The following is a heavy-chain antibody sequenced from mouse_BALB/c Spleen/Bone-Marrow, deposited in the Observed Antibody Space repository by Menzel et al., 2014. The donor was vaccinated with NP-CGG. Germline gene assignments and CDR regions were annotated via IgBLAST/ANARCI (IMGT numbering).Heavy chain of an antibody. CDR3: ARSMDY. V-gene: IGHV1-9*01. CDR2: ILPGSGGT. CDR1: GYTFSSYW. J-gene: IGHJ4*01. Sequence: VQLQQSGAELMKPGASVKISCKATGYTFSSYWIEWVKQRPGHGLEWIGEILPGSGGTNYNEKFKGKATFTADTSSNTAYMQFNSLTSEDSAVYYCARSMDYWGQGTSVTVSS.